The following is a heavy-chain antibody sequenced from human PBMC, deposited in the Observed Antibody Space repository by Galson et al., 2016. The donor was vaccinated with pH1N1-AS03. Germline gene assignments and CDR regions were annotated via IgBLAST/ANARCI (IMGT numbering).Heavy chain of an antibody. D-gene: IGHD5-12*01. J-gene: IGHJ4*02. CDR3: ARGYSGFGFVY. CDR1: GYSFTNYW. Sequence: QSGAEVKKPGESLRISCKGSGYSFTNYWINRVRQMPGKGLEWMGRFDPSDSHTSYSPSFQGHVTFSADKSINTAYLQWSSLKSSDTAIYYCARGYSGFGFVYWGQGTLVTVSS. CDR2: FDPSDSHT. V-gene: IGHV5-10-1*01.